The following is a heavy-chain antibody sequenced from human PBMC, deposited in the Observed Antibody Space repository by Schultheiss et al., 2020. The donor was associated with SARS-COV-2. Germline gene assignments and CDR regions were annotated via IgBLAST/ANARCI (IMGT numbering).Heavy chain of an antibody. V-gene: IGHV3-74*01. CDR2: INSDGSST. J-gene: IGHJ6*02. Sequence: GESLKISCAASGFTFSSYWMHWVRQAPGKGLVWVSRINSDGSSTSYADSVKGRSTISRDNSKNTLYLQMNSLRAEDTAVYYCARDKVVGATIGDYGMDVWGQGTTVTVSS. CDR3: ARDKVVGATIGDYGMDV. CDR1: GFTFSSYW. D-gene: IGHD1-26*01.